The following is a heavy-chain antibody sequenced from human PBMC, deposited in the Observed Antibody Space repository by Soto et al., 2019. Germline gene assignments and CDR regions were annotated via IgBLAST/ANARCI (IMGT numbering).Heavy chain of an antibody. Sequence: PGGSLRLSCAASGFTFSSYAMSWVRQAPGKGLEWVSAISGSGGSTYYADSVKGRFTISRDNSKNTLYLQMNSLRAEDTAVYYCAKGNYYYDSSGYSYWGQGTLVTVSS. D-gene: IGHD3-22*01. CDR1: GFTFSSYA. CDR2: ISGSGGST. CDR3: AKGNYYYDSSGYSY. V-gene: IGHV3-23*01. J-gene: IGHJ4*02.